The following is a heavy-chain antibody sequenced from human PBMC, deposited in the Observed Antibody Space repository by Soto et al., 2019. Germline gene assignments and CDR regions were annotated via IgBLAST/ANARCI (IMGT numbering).Heavy chain of an antibody. CDR2: IIPIFGTA. Sequence: WXSVNDSCQASGGTFSRYAISGVRQAPGQGLEWMGGIIPIFGTANYAQKFQGRVTITADESTSTAYMELSSLRSEDTAVYYCARSNKGAYYYYGMDVWGQGTTVTVSS. CDR1: GGTFSRYA. CDR3: ARSNKGAYYYYGMDV. V-gene: IGHV1-69*13. J-gene: IGHJ6*02. D-gene: IGHD2-8*01.